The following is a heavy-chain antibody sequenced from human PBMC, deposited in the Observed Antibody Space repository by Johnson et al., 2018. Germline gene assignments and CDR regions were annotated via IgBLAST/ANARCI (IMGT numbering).Heavy chain of an antibody. CDR3: ARARVSGNSCCYYYMDV. D-gene: IGHD4-23*01. CDR1: GFTLSDYH. Sequence: QVQLVESGGALVKPGGSLRLSCEASGFTLSDYHMSWIRQAPGRGPEWVSYISPSGTRIYYADSVKGRFTISRDTSKNSQYLQMDSLRADDTAVYYCARARVSGNSCCYYYMDVWGKGTTVTVSS. V-gene: IGHV3-11*04. CDR2: ISPSGTRI. J-gene: IGHJ6*03.